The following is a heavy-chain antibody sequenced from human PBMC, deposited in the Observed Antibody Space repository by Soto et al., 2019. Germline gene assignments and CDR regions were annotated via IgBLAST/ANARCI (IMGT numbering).Heavy chain of an antibody. V-gene: IGHV1-69*12. D-gene: IGHD5-12*01. Sequence: QVQLVQSGAAVKKPGSSVKVSCTASGDIFSGYSISWVRQAPGQGLEWMGGIIPLFGSTNYAPKFQGRVTITADQSTNTGYMELSSLKSEDTAVYYCARDLGTGYDSGDYWGQGTLVTVSS. CDR2: IIPLFGST. J-gene: IGHJ4*02. CDR1: GDIFSGYS. CDR3: ARDLGTGYDSGDY.